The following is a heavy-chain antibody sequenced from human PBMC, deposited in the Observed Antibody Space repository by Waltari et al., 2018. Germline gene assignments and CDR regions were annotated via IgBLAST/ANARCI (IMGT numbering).Heavy chain of an antibody. V-gene: IGHV1-2*06. CDR2: INPSNGDT. J-gene: IGHJ6*02. Sequence: QVQFLQSGAAANKTGASVKVSCQASGYTYTGPYINGVREAPGQGDERVGRINPSNGDTSYAQKFKGRVTMTRDTSINTTYMQPSGLRVDDKAVYYCARDRNYYRWSGRYGMDVWGQGTTVTVSS. CDR3: ARDRNYYRWSGRYGMDV. D-gene: IGHD3-3*01. CDR1: GYTYTGPY.